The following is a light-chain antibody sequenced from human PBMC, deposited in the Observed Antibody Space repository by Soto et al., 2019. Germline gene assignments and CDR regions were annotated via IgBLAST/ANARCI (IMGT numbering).Light chain of an antibody. Sequence: DIQMTQSPSSLSASIGDRVTITCRASQAIGSHLNWYQQTPGSAPKLLIYAASNFQSGVASRFSGSGSGTHFTLTINSLQREDIGTYYCQQSFGTPYTFGQGTKLEIK. V-gene: IGKV1-39*01. J-gene: IGKJ2*01. CDR3: QQSFGTPYT. CDR1: QAIGSH. CDR2: AAS.